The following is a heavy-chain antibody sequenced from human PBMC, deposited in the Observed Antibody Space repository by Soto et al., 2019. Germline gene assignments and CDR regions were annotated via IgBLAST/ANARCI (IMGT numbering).Heavy chain of an antibody. CDR2: IKQDGRDK. CDR1: GFTLSKYY. J-gene: IGHJ3*02. Sequence: PGGSLRLSCVASGFTLSKYYMSWGRQAPGKGPEWVANIKQDGRDKYYVDSVKGRFTISRDNAKNSVYLQMNSLRAEDTARYYCARDALLGTTDVAFDIWGQGTMVSV. CDR3: ARDALLGTTDVAFDI. D-gene: IGHD1-1*01. V-gene: IGHV3-7*04.